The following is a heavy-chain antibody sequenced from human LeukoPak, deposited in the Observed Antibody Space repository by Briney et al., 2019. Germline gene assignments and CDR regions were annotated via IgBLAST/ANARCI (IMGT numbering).Heavy chain of an antibody. V-gene: IGHV1-18*01. CDR2: ISAYNGNT. D-gene: IGHD3-3*01. CDR1: GYTFTSYG. CDR3: ARDLYGVVISASSLLSDY. Sequence: ASVKVSCKASGYTFTSYGISWVRQAPGQGLEWMGWISAYNGNTNYAQELQGRVTMTTDTSTSTAYMELRSLRSDDTAVYYCARDLYGVVISASSLLSDYWGQGTLVTVSS. J-gene: IGHJ4*02.